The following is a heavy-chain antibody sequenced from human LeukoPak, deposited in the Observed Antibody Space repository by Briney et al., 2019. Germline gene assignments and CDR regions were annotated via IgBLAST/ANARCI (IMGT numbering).Heavy chain of an antibody. D-gene: IGHD5-12*01. CDR1: GFTFSSYS. CDR2: ISSSSSYI. CDR3: ARESSGYDSDY. Sequence: GGSLRLSCAASGFTFSSYSMNRVRQAPGKGLEWVSSISSSSSYIYYADSVKGRFAISRDNAKNSLYLQMNSLRAEDTAVYYCARESSGYDSDYWGQGTLVTVSS. J-gene: IGHJ4*02. V-gene: IGHV3-21*01.